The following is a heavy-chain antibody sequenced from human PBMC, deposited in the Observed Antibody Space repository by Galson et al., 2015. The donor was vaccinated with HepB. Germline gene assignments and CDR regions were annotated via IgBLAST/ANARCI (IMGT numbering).Heavy chain of an antibody. CDR2: IKSKRDDGTA. V-gene: IGHV3-15*01. Sequence: SLRLSCAASGFTFSNVWMSWVRQGPGKGPEWVGRIKSKRDDGTADHAAPVKGRLTISRDDSKDTLYLQMDSLKTEDTAVYYCGVYSYGAVGHWGQGTLVTVSS. J-gene: IGHJ4*02. D-gene: IGHD5-18*01. CDR3: GVYSYGAVGH. CDR1: GFTFSNVW.